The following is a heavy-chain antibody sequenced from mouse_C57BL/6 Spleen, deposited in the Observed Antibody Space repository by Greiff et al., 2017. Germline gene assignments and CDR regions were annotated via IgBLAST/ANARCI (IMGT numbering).Heavy chain of an antibody. D-gene: IGHD3-3*01. J-gene: IGHJ3*01. CDR2: ISSGGSYT. CDR1: GFTFSSYG. Sequence: DVMLVESGGDLVKPGGSLKLSCAASGFTFSSYGMSWVRQTPDKRLEWVATISSGGSYTYYPDSVKGRFTISRDNAKNTLYLQMSSLKSEDTAMYYCARQGDSWFAYWGQGTLVTVSA. CDR3: ARQGDSWFAY. V-gene: IGHV5-6*02.